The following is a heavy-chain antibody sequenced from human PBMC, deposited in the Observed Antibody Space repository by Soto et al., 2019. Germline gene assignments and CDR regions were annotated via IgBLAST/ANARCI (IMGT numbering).Heavy chain of an antibody. J-gene: IGHJ4*02. CDR1: GFTFSSNW. V-gene: IGHV3-7*04. CDR2: IRQDGSEK. CDR3: AREIVVARGASYFDY. Sequence: GGSLRLSCVGSGFTFSSNWMTWVRQAPGKGREWVGNIRQDGSEKNYVDSVKGRFTISRDNAKNSLYLQMNSLRAEDTAVYYCAREIVVARGASYFDYWGPGTLVTVSS. D-gene: IGHD2-2*01.